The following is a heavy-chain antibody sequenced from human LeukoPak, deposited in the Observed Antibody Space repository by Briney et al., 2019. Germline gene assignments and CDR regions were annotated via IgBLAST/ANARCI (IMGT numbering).Heavy chain of an antibody. CDR2: MNPNSGNT. V-gene: IGHV1-8*03. D-gene: IGHD6-13*01. Sequence: ASVKVSCKASGYTFTSYDINWVRQATGQGLEWVGWMNPNSGNTGYAQKFQGRVTITRNTSISTAYMELSSLRSEDTAVYYCARGNSWYSSSWYAFDIWGQGTMVTVSS. J-gene: IGHJ3*02. CDR1: GYTFTSYD. CDR3: ARGNSWYSSSWYAFDI.